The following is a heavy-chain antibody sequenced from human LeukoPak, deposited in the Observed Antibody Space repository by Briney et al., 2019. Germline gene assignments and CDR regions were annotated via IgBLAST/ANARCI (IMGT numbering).Heavy chain of an antibody. V-gene: IGHV4-34*01. CDR2: INHSGST. D-gene: IGHD3/OR15-3a*01. Sequence: KTSETLSLTCAVYGGSFSGYYWSWIRQPPGKGLEWIGEINHSGSTNYNPSLKSRVTISVDTSKNQFSLKLSSVTAADTAVYYCARDDFEYSVHYGMDVWGQGTTVTVSS. CDR3: ARDDFEYSVHYGMDV. CDR1: GGSFSGYY. J-gene: IGHJ6*02.